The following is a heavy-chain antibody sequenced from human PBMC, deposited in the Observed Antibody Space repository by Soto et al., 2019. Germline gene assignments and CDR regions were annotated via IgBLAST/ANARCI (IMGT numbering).Heavy chain of an antibody. D-gene: IGHD3-10*01. Sequence: SETLSLTCTVSGGSISSYYWSWIRQPPGKGLEWIGYIYYSGSTNYNPSLKSRVTISVDTSKNQFSLTLSSVTAADTAVYYCARSSVTMVRGVLRYNWFDPWGQGTLVTVSS. CDR2: IYYSGST. J-gene: IGHJ5*02. V-gene: IGHV4-59*08. CDR3: ARSSVTMVRGVLRYNWFDP. CDR1: GGSISSYY.